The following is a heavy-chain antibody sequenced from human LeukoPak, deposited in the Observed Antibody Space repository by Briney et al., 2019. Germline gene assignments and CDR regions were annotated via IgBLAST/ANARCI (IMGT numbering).Heavy chain of an antibody. J-gene: IGHJ4*02. D-gene: IGHD5-18*01. CDR3: AKDLIGRYSKGYFDY. CDR2: ISGSGGST. V-gene: IGHV3-23*01. CDR1: GFTFSSYA. Sequence: GGSLRLSCAASGFTFSSYAMSWVRQAPGKGLEWVSAISGSGGSTYYADSMKGRFTISRDNSKNTLYLQMNSLRAEDTAVYYCAKDLIGRYSKGYFDYWGQGTLVTVSS.